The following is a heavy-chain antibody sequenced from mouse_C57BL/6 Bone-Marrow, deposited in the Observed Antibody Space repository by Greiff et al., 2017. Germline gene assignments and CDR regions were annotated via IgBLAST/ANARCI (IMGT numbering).Heavy chain of an antibody. CDR2: IDPEDGET. V-gene: IGHV14-2*01. D-gene: IGHD2-1*01. CDR3: EGGYGNSYYFDY. Sequence: DVKLVESGAELVKPGASVKLSCTASGFNIKDYYMHWVKQRTEQGLEWIGRIDPEDGETKYAPKFQGKATITADTSSNTAYLQLSSLTSEDTAVYYCEGGYGNSYYFDYWGQGTTLTVSS. J-gene: IGHJ2*01. CDR1: GFNIKDYY.